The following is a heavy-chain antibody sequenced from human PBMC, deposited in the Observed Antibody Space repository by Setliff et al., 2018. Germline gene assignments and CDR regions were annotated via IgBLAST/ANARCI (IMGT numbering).Heavy chain of an antibody. D-gene: IGHD5-12*01. Sequence: SETLSLTCTVSGGSISTYYWSWIRQPPGKGLEFIGYVYYSGTANYSPSLRSRLTISVDTSKNQFSLRLSSVTAADTAVYYCARGGTFRYFDYWGQGTPVTVSS. V-gene: IGHV4-59*01. CDR2: VYYSGTA. J-gene: IGHJ4*02. CDR3: ARGGTFRYFDY. CDR1: GGSISTYY.